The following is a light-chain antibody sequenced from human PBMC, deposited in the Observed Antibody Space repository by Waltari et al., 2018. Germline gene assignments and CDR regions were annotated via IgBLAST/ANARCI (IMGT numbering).Light chain of an antibody. J-gene: IGKJ1*01. CDR1: QSIGTY. CDR3: QQSYTTPRT. Sequence: DIQMTQSPSSLSASVGDRVTITCRASQSIGTYLNWYQHKHGRAPARLIYAASTLQGGVPSRFSGSGSETHFTLAISSLQREDFATYYCQQSYTTPRTFGQGTKVEIK. V-gene: IGKV1-39*01. CDR2: AAS.